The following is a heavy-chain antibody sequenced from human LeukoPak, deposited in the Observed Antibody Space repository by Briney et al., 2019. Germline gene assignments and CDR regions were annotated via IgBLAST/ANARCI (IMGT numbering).Heavy chain of an antibody. V-gene: IGHV4-59*01. CDR2: IYYSGST. J-gene: IGHJ3*02. CDR1: GGSISSYY. D-gene: IGHD2-15*01. CDR3: ARGGVVDAFDI. Sequence: NPSETLSLTCTVSGGSISSYYWSWIRQPPGKGLEWIGYIYYSGSTNYNPSLKSRVTISVDTSKNQFSLKLSSVTAADTAVYYCARGGVVDAFDIWGQGQWSPSLQ.